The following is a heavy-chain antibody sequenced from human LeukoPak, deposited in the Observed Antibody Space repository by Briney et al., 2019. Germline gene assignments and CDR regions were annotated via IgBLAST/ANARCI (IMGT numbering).Heavy chain of an antibody. D-gene: IGHD1-20*01. J-gene: IGHJ4*02. CDR2: TYYSGST. CDR1: GGSISSYY. V-gene: IGHV4-59*01. Sequence: SETLSLTCTVSGGSISSYYWSWIRQPPGKGLEWIGYTYYSGSTNYNPSLKSRVTISVDTSKNQFSLKLSSVTAADTAVYYCARDALTGAFDYWGQGTLVTVSS. CDR3: ARDALTGAFDY.